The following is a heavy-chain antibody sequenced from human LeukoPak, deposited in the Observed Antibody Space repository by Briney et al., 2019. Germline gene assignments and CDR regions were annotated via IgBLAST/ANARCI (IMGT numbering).Heavy chain of an antibody. CDR3: ARDTRSLIDY. J-gene: IGHJ4*02. CDR1: GFSFSTDS. D-gene: IGHD1-26*01. CDR2: ISSNSATT. Sequence: GGSLRLSCAASGFSFSTDSMNWVRQVPGKGLEWISYISSNSATTHYADSVKGRFTTSRDNAKNSLYLHMNSLRADDAAVYYCARDTRSLIDYWGQGTLVTVSS. V-gene: IGHV3-48*01.